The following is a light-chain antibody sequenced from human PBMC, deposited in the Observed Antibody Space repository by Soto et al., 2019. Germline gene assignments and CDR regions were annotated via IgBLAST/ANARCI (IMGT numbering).Light chain of an antibody. CDR3: QLRHILWCP. CDR2: EGS. Sequence: EDRASCSPKASQSVSSSYLAWYQQRPGQAPRLLIYEGSNRATGIPTRFSGSGCGTDYTSSVCGLELEDVALYCCQLRHILWCPFGQGTKVDIK. V-gene: IGKV3D-20*02. J-gene: IGKJ1*01. CDR1: QSVSSSY.